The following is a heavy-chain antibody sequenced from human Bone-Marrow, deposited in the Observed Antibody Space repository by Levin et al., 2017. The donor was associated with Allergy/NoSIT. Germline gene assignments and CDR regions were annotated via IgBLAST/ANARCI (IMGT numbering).Heavy chain of an antibody. V-gene: IGHV3-66*01. CDR3: AKAGCSSTSCYHYFYYYMDV. Sequence: GESLKISCEGSAFSVSANYISWVRQVPGKGLEWVSLTNTGGSIVHAESVKGRFTTSRDNSKNTLYLQMKSLRAEDTAVYYCAKAGCSSTSCYHYFYYYMDVWGKGTTVTVSS. CDR2: TNTGGSI. CDR1: AFSVSANY. D-gene: IGHD2-2*01. J-gene: IGHJ6*03.